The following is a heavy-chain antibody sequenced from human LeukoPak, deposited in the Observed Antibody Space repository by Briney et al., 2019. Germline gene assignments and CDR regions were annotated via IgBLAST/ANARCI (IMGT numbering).Heavy chain of an antibody. V-gene: IGHV3-30*02. CDR1: GFTFSRNV. D-gene: IGHD3-9*01. CDR2: IRFDGTYK. CDR3: ARDFDDISGHVYYHPDY. J-gene: IGHJ4*02. Sequence: PGGSLRLSCAASGFTFSRNVMHWVRQAPGKGLEWVAFIRFDGTYKYYSDPVEGRFIISRDDSKNMLFLQMNNLTVEDTAVYFCARDFDDISGHVYYHPDYWGQGTLVTVSS.